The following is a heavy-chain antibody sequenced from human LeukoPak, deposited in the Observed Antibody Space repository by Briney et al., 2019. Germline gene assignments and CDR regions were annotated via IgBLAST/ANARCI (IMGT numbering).Heavy chain of an antibody. CDR2: ISSSGSTI. CDR3: ARGHADYYDSSGYSDY. CDR1: GFTFSSYE. J-gene: IGHJ4*02. V-gene: IGHV3-48*03. Sequence: GGSLRLSCAASGFTFSSYEMNWVRQAPGKGLEWVSYISSSGSTIYYADSVKGRFTISRDNAKNSLYLQMNSLRAEDTAVYYCARGHADYYDSSGYSDYWGQGTLVTVSS. D-gene: IGHD3-22*01.